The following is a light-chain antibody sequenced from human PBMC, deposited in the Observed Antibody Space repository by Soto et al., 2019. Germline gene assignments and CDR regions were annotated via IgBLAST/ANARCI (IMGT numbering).Light chain of an antibody. CDR3: QKYDSAPFT. CDR2: DAS. Sequence: EIVLTQSPATLSLSPGERATLSCRASQSVSSYLAWYQQNPGQAPRLLIYDASTRATGIPARFSGSGSGTDFTLTIFNLQPDDVATYYCQKYDSAPFTFGPGTRVEIK. V-gene: IGKV3-11*01. CDR1: QSVSSY. J-gene: IGKJ3*01.